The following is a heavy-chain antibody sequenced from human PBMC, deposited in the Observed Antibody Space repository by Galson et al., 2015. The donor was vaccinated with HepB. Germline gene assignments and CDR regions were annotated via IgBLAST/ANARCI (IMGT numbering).Heavy chain of an antibody. Sequence: SVKISCKASGYTFTSYAMHWVRQAPGQRLEWMGWINAGNGNTKYSQKFQGRVTITRDTSASTAYMELSSLRSEDTAVYYCARAGSSSWYPVWGQGTLVTVSS. J-gene: IGHJ4*02. CDR3: ARAGSSSWYPV. CDR2: INAGNGNT. D-gene: IGHD6-13*01. CDR1: GYTFTSYA. V-gene: IGHV1-3*01.